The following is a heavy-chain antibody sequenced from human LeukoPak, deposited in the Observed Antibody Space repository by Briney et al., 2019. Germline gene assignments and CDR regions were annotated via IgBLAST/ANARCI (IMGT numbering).Heavy chain of an antibody. CDR2: MYYSGSA. D-gene: IGHD3-16*01. V-gene: IGHV4-59*01. CDR1: GGSINTYY. CDR3: ARGFPHGGYVWPIDY. J-gene: IGHJ4*02. Sequence: PSETLSLTCTVSGGSINTYYWNWIRQPPGKGLEWIGYMYYSGSADYSPSLKSRVTISVDPSKKQFSLKLTSVTAADTAVYYCARGFPHGGYVWPIDYWGQGTLVTVSS.